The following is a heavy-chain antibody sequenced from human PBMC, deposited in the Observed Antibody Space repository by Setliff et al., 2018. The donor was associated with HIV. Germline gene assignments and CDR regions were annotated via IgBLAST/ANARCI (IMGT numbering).Heavy chain of an antibody. CDR3: AREKYKFGYQVYFFDS. V-gene: IGHV4-31*03. D-gene: IGHD5-12*01. CDR2: IYYSGST. J-gene: IGHJ4*02. CDR1: GGSISSGAYY. Sequence: PSETLSLTCTVSGGSISSGAYYWSWIRQHPGKGLEWIGYIYYSGSTNYNPSLKSRLTISLDTSNTQFSLKLSSVTAADTAVYFCAREKYKFGYQVYFFDSWGQGTLVTVSS.